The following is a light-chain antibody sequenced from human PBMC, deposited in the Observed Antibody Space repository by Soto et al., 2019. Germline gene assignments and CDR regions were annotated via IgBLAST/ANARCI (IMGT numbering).Light chain of an antibody. CDR3: QHYNSYSEA. J-gene: IGKJ1*01. CDR2: GAS. CDR1: QGIRYA. Sequence: DIQMTQSPSSLSASVGDRVTITCRASQGIRYALGWYQQKPGSAPKRLIYGASILQNGVPSRFGGSGSGTEFTLTISSLQPDDFATYYCQHYNSYSEAFGQGTKVDI. V-gene: IGKV1-17*01.